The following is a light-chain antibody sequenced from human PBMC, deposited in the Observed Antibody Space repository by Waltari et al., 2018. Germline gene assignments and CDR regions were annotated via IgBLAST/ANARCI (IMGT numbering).Light chain of an antibody. J-gene: IGKJ1*01. CDR2: GAS. CDR1: QSVSSSY. V-gene: IGKV3-20*01. Sequence: EIVLTQSPGTLSLSPGARATLSCRASQSVSSSYLAWYQQKPCQAPRPLIYGASSRATGIPDRFSCSGSGTDFTLTISRLEPEDFAVYYCQQYGSSPRTFGQGTKVEIK. CDR3: QQYGSSPRT.